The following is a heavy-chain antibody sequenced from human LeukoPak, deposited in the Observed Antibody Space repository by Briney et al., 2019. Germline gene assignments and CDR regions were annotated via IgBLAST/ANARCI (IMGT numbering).Heavy chain of an antibody. CDR1: GGTFSSHT. CDR2: IIPILGIA. Sequence: SVKVSCKASGGTFSSHTISWVRQAPGQGLEWMGRIIPILGIANYAQKFQGRVTITADKSTITAYMELSSLRSENTAVYYCAYYGSGPERDWFDPWGQGTLVTVSS. CDR3: AYYGSGPERDWFDP. D-gene: IGHD3-10*01. V-gene: IGHV1-69*02. J-gene: IGHJ5*02.